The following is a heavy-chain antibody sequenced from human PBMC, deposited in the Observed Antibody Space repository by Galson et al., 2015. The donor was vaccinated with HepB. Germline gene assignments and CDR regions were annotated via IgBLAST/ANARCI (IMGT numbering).Heavy chain of an antibody. V-gene: IGHV4-34*01. D-gene: IGHD3-16*02. Sequence: ETLSLTCAVYGGSFSGYYWSWIRQPPEKGLEWIGEINHSGSTNYNPSLKSRVTISVDTSKNQFSLKLSSVTAADTAVYYCARGRRGVTFGGVIVIPGPKSAAFDIWGQGTMVTVSS. CDR2: INHSGST. J-gene: IGHJ3*02. CDR1: GGSFSGYY. CDR3: ARGRRGVTFGGVIVIPGPKSAAFDI.